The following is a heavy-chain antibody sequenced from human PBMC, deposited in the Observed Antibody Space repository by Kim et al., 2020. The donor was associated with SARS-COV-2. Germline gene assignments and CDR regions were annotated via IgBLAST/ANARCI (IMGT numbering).Heavy chain of an antibody. CDR3: ARYLLTVTSPLER. Sequence: KNNPSLKSRVTISVDTSKNQFSLNLSSVTAADTAVYYCARYLLTVTSPLERWSQGTLVTVSS. D-gene: IGHD4-17*01. J-gene: IGHJ1*01. V-gene: IGHV4-34*01.